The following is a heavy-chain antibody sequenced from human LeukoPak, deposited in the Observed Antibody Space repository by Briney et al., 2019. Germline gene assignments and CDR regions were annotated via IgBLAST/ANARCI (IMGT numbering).Heavy chain of an antibody. J-gene: IGHJ3*02. CDR1: GYTFTSYG. CDR3: GVPQSDAFDI. Sequence: VSAMKVSCKASGYTFTSYGISWVRQAPGQGLEWMGWISAYNGNTNYAQKLQGRVTMTTDTSTSTAYMELRSLRSDDTAVYYCGVPQSDAFDIWGQGTMVTVSS. V-gene: IGHV1-18*01. CDR2: ISAYNGNT. D-gene: IGHD1-1*01.